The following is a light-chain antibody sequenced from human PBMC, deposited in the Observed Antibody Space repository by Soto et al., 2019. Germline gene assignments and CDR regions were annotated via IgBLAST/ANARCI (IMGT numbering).Light chain of an antibody. CDR3: QQGYNTPWT. CDR2: AAS. Sequence: DIQVTQSPSSLSGSVGNRVTIACRASQSVSSYLNWYQQKQGKAPKLLIYAASDLQSGVPSRLRGSGSLTDSTLTISSLQPIDVVIYDGQQGYNTPWTFGQGTTVEIK. V-gene: IGKV1-39*01. J-gene: IGKJ1*01. CDR1: QSVSSY.